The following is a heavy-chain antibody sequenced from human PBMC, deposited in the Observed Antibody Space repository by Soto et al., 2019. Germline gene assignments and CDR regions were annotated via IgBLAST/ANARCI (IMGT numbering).Heavy chain of an antibody. V-gene: IGHV1-24*01. J-gene: IGHJ4*02. CDR1: GYTLTELS. CDR3: ARLDYGDHDY. D-gene: IGHD4-17*01. CDR2: FDPEDGET. Sequence: GASVKVSCKVSGYTLTELSMHWVRQAPGKGLEWMGGFDPEDGETIYAQKFQGRVTMTTDTSTNTAYMALSSLRSDDTAVYYCARLDYGDHDYWGQGTLVTVSS.